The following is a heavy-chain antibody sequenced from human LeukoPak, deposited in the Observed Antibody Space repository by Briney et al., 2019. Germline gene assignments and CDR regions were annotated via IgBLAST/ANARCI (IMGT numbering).Heavy chain of an antibody. V-gene: IGHV1-2*02. J-gene: IGHJ6*02. CDR1: GYTFTGYY. CDR3: ARGSWLFPYYYGMDV. CDR2: INPNSGGT. D-gene: IGHD3-9*01. Sequence: ASVKVSCKASGYTFTGYYMHWVRQAPGHGLEWMGWINPNSGGTNYAQKFQGRVTMTRDTSISTAYMELSRLRSDDTAVYYCARGSWLFPYYYGMDVWGQGTTVTVSS.